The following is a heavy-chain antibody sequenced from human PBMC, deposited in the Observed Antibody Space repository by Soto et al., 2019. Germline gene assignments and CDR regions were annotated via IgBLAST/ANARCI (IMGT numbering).Heavy chain of an antibody. D-gene: IGHD4-17*01. CDR2: IKSEPDGGTT. CDR3: NTALANTVTTTFDH. Sequence: GGELRVCCTASGVCLSHAWIGWVRQAPGKRLEWVGPIKSEPDGGTTDYAAPVKGRFTISRDNSKHTLYLEMNGLKTEATAVYYSNTALANTVTTTFDHWGQGTRVTVPS. CDR1: GVCLSHAW. V-gene: IGHV3-15*01. J-gene: IGHJ4*02.